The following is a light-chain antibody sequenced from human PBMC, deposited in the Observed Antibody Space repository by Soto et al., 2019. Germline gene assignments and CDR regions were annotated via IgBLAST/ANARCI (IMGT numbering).Light chain of an antibody. CDR3: QQYGSPYT. V-gene: IGKV3-20*01. CDR1: QSVSSSY. Sequence: EIVLTQSPGTLSLSPGERDTLSCRASQSVSSSYLAWYQQKPGQAPRLLFYGASSRATGIPDRFSGSGSGTDFTLTISRLEPEDFAVYYCQQYGSPYTFGQGTKLEIK. J-gene: IGKJ2*01. CDR2: GAS.